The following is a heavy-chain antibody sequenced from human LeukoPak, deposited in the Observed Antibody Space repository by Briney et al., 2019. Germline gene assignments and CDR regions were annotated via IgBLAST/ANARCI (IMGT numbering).Heavy chain of an antibody. V-gene: IGHV1-2*02. CDR3: ARGSIVGATRNYCDY. D-gene: IGHD1-26*01. J-gene: IGHJ4*02. CDR2: INPNSGGT. Sequence: GASVKVSCKASGYTFTGYYMHWVRQAPGQGLEWMGWINPNSGGTNYAQKFQGRVTISADKSISTAYLQWSSLKASDTAMYYCARGSIVGATRNYCDYWGQGTLVTVSS. CDR1: GYTFTGYY.